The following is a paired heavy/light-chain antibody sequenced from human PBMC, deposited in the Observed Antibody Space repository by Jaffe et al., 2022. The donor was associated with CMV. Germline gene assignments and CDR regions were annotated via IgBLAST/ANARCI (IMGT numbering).Heavy chain of an antibody. CDR1: GGSVSSSSYY. Sequence: QLQLQESGPGLVKPSETLSLTCTVSGGSVSSSSYYWGWIRQPPGKGLEWIGSMSSGGDISYNPSLKSRLTISLDSSKNRFSLKLNSVTAADTALYFCARQVGRYCSGTGCYSNWFDPWGQGTLVTVSS. V-gene: IGHV4-39*01. D-gene: IGHD2-15*01. J-gene: IGHJ5*02. CDR3: ARQVGRYCSGTGCYSNWFDP. CDR2: MSSGGDI.
Light chain of an antibody. CDR1: QSVTNN. CDR3: HQYNNWFLT. CDR2: GAS. J-gene: IGKJ4*01. V-gene: IGKV3-15*01. Sequence: EIVMTQSPATLSVSPGERATLSCRTSQSVTNNLAWYQQKPGQAPRLLIYGASTRATGIPARFSGSGSGTDFTLTISSLQSEDVAVYYCHQYNNWFLTFGGGTKVEIK.